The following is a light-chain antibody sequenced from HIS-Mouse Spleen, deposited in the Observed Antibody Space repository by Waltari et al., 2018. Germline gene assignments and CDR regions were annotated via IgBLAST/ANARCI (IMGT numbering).Light chain of an antibody. J-gene: IGLJ1*01. CDR3: CSYAGSSTLYV. Sequence: QSALTQPASVSGSPGQSLTIPCTGTSSDVGSYNLFSWYQQHPGKAPKLMIYEGSKRPSGVSNRFSGSKSGNTASLTISGLQAEDEADYYCCSYAGSSTLYVFGTGTKVTVL. CDR2: EGS. CDR1: SSDVGSYNL. V-gene: IGLV2-23*01.